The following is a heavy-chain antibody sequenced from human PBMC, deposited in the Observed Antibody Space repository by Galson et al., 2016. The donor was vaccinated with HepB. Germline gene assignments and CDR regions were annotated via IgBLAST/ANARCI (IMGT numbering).Heavy chain of an antibody. V-gene: IGHV3-30*04. CDR1: GFTFSRYA. Sequence: SLRLSCAASGFTFSRYAVHWVRQTPDKGLQWVSVISGDGTNKYYADAVKGRFTISRDNSNDTVFLQMDSLTAEDTAVYYCARGPVESGIKYFFDFWGQGTLVAVSS. CDR2: ISGDGTNK. CDR3: ARGPVESGIKYFFDF. J-gene: IGHJ4*02. D-gene: IGHD1-1*01.